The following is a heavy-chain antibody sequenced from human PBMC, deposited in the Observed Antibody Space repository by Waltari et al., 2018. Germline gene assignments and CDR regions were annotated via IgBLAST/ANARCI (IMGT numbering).Heavy chain of an antibody. V-gene: IGHV3-23*01. Sequence: LLESGGGLVQPGGSLRLSCVASGFAFKSYAMTWVRQAPGKGRGGVATITAFGSGTYYGDSVGGRCTISRDNSQNTLYLQVKSLSADDTAVYYCAKGVGASQFFDYWGRGTLVTVSS. CDR2: ITAFGSGT. D-gene: IGHD1-26*01. J-gene: IGHJ4*02. CDR3: AKGVGASQFFDY. CDR1: GFAFKSYA.